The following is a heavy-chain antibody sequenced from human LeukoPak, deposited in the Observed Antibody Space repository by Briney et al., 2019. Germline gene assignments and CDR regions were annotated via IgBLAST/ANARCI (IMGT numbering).Heavy chain of an antibody. CDR2: ITPIFGTA. J-gene: IGHJ4*02. D-gene: IGHD3-22*01. CDR1: RGTFISYA. V-gene: IGHV1-69*13. CDR3: ARGDPEYYDSSGYYFDY. Sequence: SVKVSCKASRGTFISYAISWVRQAPGQGREWMGGITPIFGTATYPYTFQGRVTITPDESTTTTYMELSSLRSEDTAVYYCARGDPEYYDSSGYYFDYWGQGTLVTVSS.